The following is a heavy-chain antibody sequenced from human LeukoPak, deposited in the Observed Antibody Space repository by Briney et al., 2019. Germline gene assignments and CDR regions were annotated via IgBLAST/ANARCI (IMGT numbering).Heavy chain of an antibody. D-gene: IGHD3-22*01. CDR2: IYYSGST. V-gene: IGHV4-59*01. J-gene: IGHJ4*02. Sequence: SETLSLTCTVSGGSISSYYWSWIWQPPGKGLEWIGYIYYSGSTNYNPSLKSRVTISVDTSKNQFSLKLSSVTAADTAVYYCASAYYYDSSGYSDYWGQGTLVTVSS. CDR3: ASAYYYDSSGYSDY. CDR1: GGSISSYY.